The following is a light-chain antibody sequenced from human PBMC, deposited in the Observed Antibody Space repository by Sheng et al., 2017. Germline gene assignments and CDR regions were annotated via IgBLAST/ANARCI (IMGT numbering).Light chain of an antibody. CDR1: HSSSTW. Sequence: DIQLTQSPSTLFASVGDRVTITCRASHSSSTWLAWYQQKPGKAPKLLIYKASSLQSGVPSRFSGSGSGTEFTLTISSLQPDDYATYYCQQYNTYPWTFGQGPRWKSN. CDR3: QQYNTYPWT. J-gene: IGKJ1*01. CDR2: KAS. V-gene: IGKV1-5*03.